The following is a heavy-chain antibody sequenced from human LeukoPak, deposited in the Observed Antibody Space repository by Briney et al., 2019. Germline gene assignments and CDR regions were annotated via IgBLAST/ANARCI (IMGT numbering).Heavy chain of an antibody. CDR1: VYTFTSCD. J-gene: IGHJ4*02. D-gene: IGHD6-19*01. V-gene: IGHV1-8*01. CDR2: MNPNSGNT. Sequence: ASVTVSFKASVYTFTSCDINWVRQATGQGREWMGWMNPNSGNTGYGESFQGRITMNRDIYIGTAYMELSNLTSEDTAIYYCTRGSSGRRDNWGEGTLVSVSA. CDR3: TRGSSGRRDN.